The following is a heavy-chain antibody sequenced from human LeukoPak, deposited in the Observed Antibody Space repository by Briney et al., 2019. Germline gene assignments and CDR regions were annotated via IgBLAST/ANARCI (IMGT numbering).Heavy chain of an antibody. J-gene: IGHJ6*02. CDR2: TSHSGST. Sequence: SETLSLTCIVSGDSISSYYWSWIRQPPGKGLEWIGYTSHSGSTNFNPSLKSRVTISVDTSKNQFSLTLNSVTAADTAVYYCAGAIAVAGNNYYYYGIDVWGQGTTVTVSS. D-gene: IGHD6-19*01. CDR1: GDSISSYY. V-gene: IGHV4-59*03. CDR3: AGAIAVAGNNYYYYGIDV.